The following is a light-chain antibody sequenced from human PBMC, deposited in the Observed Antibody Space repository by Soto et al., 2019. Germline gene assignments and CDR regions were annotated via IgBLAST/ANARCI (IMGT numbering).Light chain of an antibody. J-gene: IGLJ3*02. CDR3: VLYMGSGLWV. CDR2: STN. V-gene: IGLV8-61*01. CDR1: SGSVSTSYY. Sequence: QTVVNQEPSFSVSPGGTVTLTCGLSSGSVSTSYYPSWYQQTPGHAPRTLIYSTNTRSSGVPDRFSGSILGNKAALTITGAQADDESDYYCVLYMGSGLWVFGGGTKLTVL.